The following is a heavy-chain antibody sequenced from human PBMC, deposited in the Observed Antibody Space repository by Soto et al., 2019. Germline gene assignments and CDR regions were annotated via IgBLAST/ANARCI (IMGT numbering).Heavy chain of an antibody. CDR2: LDNRWTS. V-gene: IGHV4-30-4*01. D-gene: IGHD3-22*01. J-gene: IGHJ5*02. Sequence: QVQLQESGPGLVKTSQTLSLTCSVSGGAISRGDSYRNWFRQSPGMGLEWMGYLDNRWTSSFNPPLKSRVAFSPDTSKHRLSLGVRTVTAADTAIYYCASRRHVYDSTVWYWFDPWGQGVKVTVSS. CDR3: ASRRHVYDSTVWYWFDP. CDR1: GGAISRGDSY.